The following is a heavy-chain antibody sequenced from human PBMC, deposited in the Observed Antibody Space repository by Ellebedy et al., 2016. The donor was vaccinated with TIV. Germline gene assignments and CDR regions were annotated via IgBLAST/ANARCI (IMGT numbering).Heavy chain of an antibody. CDR3: ARDRIGDNWYTTFDY. V-gene: IGHV3-48*03. CDR2: ISGNSGTTT. CDR1: GFTFSSYG. D-gene: IGHD1-1*01. Sequence: GGSLRLXXAASGFTFSSYGFNWVRQAPGQGLEFLAYISGNSGTTTHYAESVRGRFTISRDNAKTALYLQMYSLTAEDTALYYCARDRIGDNWYTTFDYWGQGTLVTVSS. J-gene: IGHJ4*02.